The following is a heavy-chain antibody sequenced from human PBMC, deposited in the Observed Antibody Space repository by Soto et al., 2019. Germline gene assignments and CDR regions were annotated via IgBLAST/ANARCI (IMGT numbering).Heavy chain of an antibody. V-gene: IGHV3-23*01. CDR3: AKAWAAYTGRIAAAAIDY. Sequence: EVQLLESGGGLVQPGGSLRLSCAASGFTFSSYAMSWVRQAPGKGLEWVSAISGSGGSTYYADSVTGRFTISRDNAKNTLDLQMNSLRAEDTAVDYCAKAWAAYTGRIAAAAIDYWGQGTLVTVSS. J-gene: IGHJ4*02. CDR1: GFTFSSYA. D-gene: IGHD6-13*01. CDR2: ISGSGGST.